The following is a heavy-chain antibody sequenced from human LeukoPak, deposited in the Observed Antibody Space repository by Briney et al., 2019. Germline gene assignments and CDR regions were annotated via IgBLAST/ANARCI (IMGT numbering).Heavy chain of an antibody. CDR1: GYTFTSYY. D-gene: IGHD4-17*01. Sequence: ASVKVCCKASGYTFTSYYMHWVRQAPGQGLEWMGIINPSGGSTSYAQKFQGRVTMTRDTSTSTVYMELSSLRSEDTAVYYCARTTTMTTSPYYYYGMDVWGQGTTVTVSS. V-gene: IGHV1-46*01. CDR2: INPSGGST. J-gene: IGHJ6*02. CDR3: ARTTTMTTSPYYYYGMDV.